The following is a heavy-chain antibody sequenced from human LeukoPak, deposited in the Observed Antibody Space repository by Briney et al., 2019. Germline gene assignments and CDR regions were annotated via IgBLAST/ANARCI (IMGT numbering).Heavy chain of an antibody. D-gene: IGHD3-3*01. Sequence: ASVKVSCKVSGYTLTELSMHWVRQAPGQGLEWMEGIIPIFGTANYAQKFQGRVTITADESTSTAYMELSSLRSEDTAVYYCARGNLEWLLESNWFDPWGQGTLVTVSS. V-gene: IGHV1-69*13. CDR1: GYTLTELS. CDR3: ARGNLEWLLESNWFDP. J-gene: IGHJ5*02. CDR2: IIPIFGTA.